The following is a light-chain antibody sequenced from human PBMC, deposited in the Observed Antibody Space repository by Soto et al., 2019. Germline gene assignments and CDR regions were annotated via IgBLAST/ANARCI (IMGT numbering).Light chain of an antibody. J-gene: IGKJ1*01. CDR1: QSVSSNH. V-gene: IGKV3-20*01. CDR2: GAS. CDR3: HHFGSSPQT. Sequence: EIVLTQSPGTLSLSPGERATLSCRASQSVSSNHIAWYQQKPGQAPRLLIYGASSRATGIPDRFSGSGSGTDFTLSISRLEPEDFAVYFCHHFGSSPQTFGQGTKVEIK.